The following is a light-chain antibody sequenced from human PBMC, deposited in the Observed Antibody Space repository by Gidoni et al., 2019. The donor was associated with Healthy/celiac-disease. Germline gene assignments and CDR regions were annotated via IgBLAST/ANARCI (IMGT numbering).Light chain of an antibody. CDR2: QDS. V-gene: IGLV3-1*01. Sequence: SYELTQQPSVSVSPGQTASITCSGDKLGDKYACWYQQKPGQSPVLVIYQDSKRPSGIPERFSGSNSGNTATLTISGTQAMDEADYYCQAWDSSTADFGTGTKVTVL. CDR3: QAWDSSTAD. CDR1: KLGDKY. J-gene: IGLJ1*01.